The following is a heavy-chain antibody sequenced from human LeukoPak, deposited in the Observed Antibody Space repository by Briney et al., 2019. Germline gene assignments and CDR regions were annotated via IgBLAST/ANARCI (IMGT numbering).Heavy chain of an antibody. CDR3: TRVRQPQLTLLFDY. J-gene: IGHJ4*02. Sequence: GGSLRLSCTASGFTFGDYAMSWVRQAPGKGLEWVGFIRSKAYGGTTEYAASVKGRFTISRDDSKSIAYLQMNSLKTEDTAVYYCTRVRQPQLTLLFDYWGQGTLVTVSS. V-gene: IGHV3-49*04. CDR1: GFTFGDYA. CDR2: IRSKAYGGTT. D-gene: IGHD4/OR15-4a*01.